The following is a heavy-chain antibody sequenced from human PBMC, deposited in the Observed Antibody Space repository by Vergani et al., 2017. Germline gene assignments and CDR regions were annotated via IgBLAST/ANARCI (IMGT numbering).Heavy chain of an antibody. CDR1: GFTFSSYA. J-gene: IGHJ6*03. Sequence: QVQLVESGGGVVQPGRSLRLSCAASGFTFSSYAMHWVRQAPGKGLEWVAVISYDGSNKYYADSVKGRFTISRDNSKNTLYLQMNSLRAEDTDVYYCASSYSSSWYLGYYYYYMDVWGKGTTVTVSS. V-gene: IGHV3-30-3*01. D-gene: IGHD6-13*01. CDR3: ASSYSSSWYLGYYYYYMDV. CDR2: ISYDGSNK.